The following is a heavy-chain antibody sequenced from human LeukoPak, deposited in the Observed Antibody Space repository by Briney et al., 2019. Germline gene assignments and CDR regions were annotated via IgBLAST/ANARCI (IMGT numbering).Heavy chain of an antibody. CDR3: ARVSPYYYDSSGYYYDY. J-gene: IGHJ4*02. V-gene: IGHV3-13*01. D-gene: IGHD3-22*01. CDR1: GFTFSSYD. Sequence: GGSLRLSCAASGFTFSSYDMHWVRQAPGKGLEWVSAIGTAGDTYYPGSVKGRFTISRENAKNSLYLQMNSLRAGDTAVYYRARVSPYYYDSSGYYYDYWGQGTLVTVSS. CDR2: IGTAGDT.